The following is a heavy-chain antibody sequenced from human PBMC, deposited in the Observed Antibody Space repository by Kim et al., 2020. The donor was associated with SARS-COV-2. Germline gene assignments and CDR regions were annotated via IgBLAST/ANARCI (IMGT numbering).Heavy chain of an antibody. CDR1: GFTFSSYS. CDR2: ISSSSSYI. D-gene: IGHD6-13*01. J-gene: IGHJ4*02. V-gene: IGHV3-21*01. CDR3: ARAGPSIAAAGGDY. Sequence: GGSLRLSCAASGFTFSSYSMNWVRQAPGKGLEWVSSISSSSSYIYYADSVKGRFTISRDNAKNSLYLQMNSLRAEDTAVYYCARAGPSIAAAGGDYWGQGTLVTVSS.